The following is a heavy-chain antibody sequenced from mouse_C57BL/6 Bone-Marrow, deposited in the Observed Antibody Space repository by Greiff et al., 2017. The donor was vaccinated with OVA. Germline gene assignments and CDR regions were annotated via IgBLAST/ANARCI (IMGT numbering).Heavy chain of an antibody. CDR2: IYHGDGDT. V-gene: IGHV1-80*01. CDR1: GYTFSTYW. J-gene: IGHJ3*01. Sequence: QVQLQQSGAELVKPGASVKISCKASGYTFSTYWMNWVKKRPGKGLEWIGQIYHGDGDTNYNGKFKGKATLTADKSSSTAYMQLSSLTSADSAVYYCARGAYWGQETLVTVSS. CDR3: ARGAY.